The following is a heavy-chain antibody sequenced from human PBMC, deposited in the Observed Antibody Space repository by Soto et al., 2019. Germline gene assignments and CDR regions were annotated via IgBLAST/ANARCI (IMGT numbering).Heavy chain of an antibody. Sequence: PGESLKISCKGSGYSFTTYWISWVRQMPGKGLEWMGRIDPSDSYTNYSPSFQGHVTISADKSISTAYLQWSSLRASDTAMYFCARHGHVDTAAVYWGQGTLVTVSS. CDR3: ARHGHVDTAAVY. D-gene: IGHD5-18*01. CDR1: GYSFTTYW. J-gene: IGHJ4*02. V-gene: IGHV5-10-1*01. CDR2: IDPSDSYT.